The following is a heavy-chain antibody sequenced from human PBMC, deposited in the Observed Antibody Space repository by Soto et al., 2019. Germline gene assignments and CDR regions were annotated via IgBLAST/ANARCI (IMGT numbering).Heavy chain of an antibody. CDR3: AHRIAAHPGDYYYYGMDV. CDR2: IYWDDDK. CDR1: GFSLSTSGVG. D-gene: IGHD6-6*01. V-gene: IGHV2-5*02. Sequence: QITLKESGPTLVKPTQTLTLTCTFSGFSLSTSGVGVGWIRQPPGKPLEWLALIYWDDDKRYSPSLKSRLTIAQDTSNNQVVLTMTNMDPVATATYYCAHRIAAHPGDYYYYGMDVWGQGPTVTVSS. J-gene: IGHJ6*02.